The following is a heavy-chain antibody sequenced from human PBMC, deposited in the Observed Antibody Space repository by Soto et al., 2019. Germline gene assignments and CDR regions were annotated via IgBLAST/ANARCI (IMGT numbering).Heavy chain of an antibody. Sequence: PGGSLRLSCAASGFTFSDYGMHWVRQAPGKGLEWVALISYHGSNEHYADSVKGRFAISRDNSKNTLYLQMNSLRAEDTAVYYCAKDPGYSSTSYSYTMDVWGQGTTVTVSS. V-gene: IGHV3-30*18. CDR3: AKDPGYSSTSYSYTMDV. CDR2: ISYHGSNE. J-gene: IGHJ6*02. D-gene: IGHD6-13*01. CDR1: GFTFSDYG.